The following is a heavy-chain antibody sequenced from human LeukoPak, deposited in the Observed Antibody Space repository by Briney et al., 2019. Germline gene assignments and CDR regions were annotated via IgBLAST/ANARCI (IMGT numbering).Heavy chain of an antibody. CDR3: ARDRGTIFGVVIIYGMDV. CDR2: ISSSGSTI. CDR1: GFTFSDYY. Sequence: GGSLRLSCAASGFTFSDYYMSWIRQAPGKGLGWVSYISSSGSTIYYADSVKGRFTISRDNAKNSLYLQMNSLRAEDTAVYYCARDRGTIFGVVIIYGMDVWGQGTTVTVSS. V-gene: IGHV3-11*01. D-gene: IGHD3-3*01. J-gene: IGHJ6*02.